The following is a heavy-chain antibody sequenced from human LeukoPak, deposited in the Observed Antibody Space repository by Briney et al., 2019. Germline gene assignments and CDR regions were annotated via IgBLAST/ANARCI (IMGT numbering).Heavy chain of an antibody. CDR3: ARRQYSSGWYHFDY. CDR1: GYTFTNYG. Sequence: ASVKVSCKASGYTFTNYGISWVRQAPGQGLEWMGWISAYNGNTNYAQTLQGRVTMTTDTSTTTAYMELRSLRSDDTAVYYCARRQYSSGWYHFDYWGQGTLVTVSS. CDR2: ISAYNGNT. V-gene: IGHV1-18*01. D-gene: IGHD6-19*01. J-gene: IGHJ4*02.